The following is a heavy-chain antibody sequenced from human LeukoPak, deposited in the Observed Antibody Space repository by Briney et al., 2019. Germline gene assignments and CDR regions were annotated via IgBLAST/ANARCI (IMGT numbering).Heavy chain of an antibody. D-gene: IGHD4-17*01. CDR3: ARGGTTVTTYYFDY. Sequence: ASVKVSCKASGYTFTGYYMHWVRQAPGQGLEWMGRINPNSGGTNYAQKFQGRVTMTRDTSFSTAYMELSRLRSDDTAVYYCARGGTTVTTYYFDYWGQGTLVTVSS. V-gene: IGHV1-2*06. CDR2: INPNSGGT. CDR1: GYTFTGYY. J-gene: IGHJ4*02.